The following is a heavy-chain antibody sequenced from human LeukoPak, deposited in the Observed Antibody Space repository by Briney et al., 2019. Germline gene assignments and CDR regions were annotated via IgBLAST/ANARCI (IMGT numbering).Heavy chain of an antibody. D-gene: IGHD3-16*01. J-gene: IGHJ4*02. V-gene: IGHV3-30*02. CDR3: ATSPRVTLYVMGDFAY. CDR2: IRDDGDAQ. CDR1: GFSFRHYG. Sequence: TGGSLRLSCAASGFSFRHYGMYWVRQAPGKGLEWVSFIRDDGDAQYYADSVKGRFTISRDNSHNTLYLQMNSLRAEDTAVYYCATSPRVTLYVMGDFAYWGQGTLVTVSS.